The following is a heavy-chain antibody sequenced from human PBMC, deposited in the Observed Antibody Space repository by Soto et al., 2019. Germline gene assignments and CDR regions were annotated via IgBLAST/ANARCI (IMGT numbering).Heavy chain of an antibody. CDR3: AKRIMSTIGHFDS. CDR2: ISGIGHST. D-gene: IGHD5-12*01. Sequence: EVLLLESGGGLVQPRGSLRLSCAASGFTFSSYAMGWVRQAPGKGLEWVSSISGIGHSTYYADSVKGRFTISRDNSKNTLYLQMNSLRAGDTAVYYCAKRIMSTIGHFDSWGQGTLVTVSS. J-gene: IGHJ4*02. CDR1: GFTFSSYA. V-gene: IGHV3-23*01.